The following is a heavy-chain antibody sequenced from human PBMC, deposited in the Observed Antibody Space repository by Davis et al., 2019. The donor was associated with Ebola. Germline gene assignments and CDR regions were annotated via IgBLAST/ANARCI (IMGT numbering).Heavy chain of an antibody. CDR2: INTNTGNT. J-gene: IGHJ6*04. Sequence: ASAKVSCNASAYTFTSYAMNWVRQAPGQGLEWMGWINTNTGNTTYAQGFTGRFVFSLDTSVSTAYLQISSLKAEDTAVYYCARDPADIYCSGGSCYFRYYYGMDVWGKGTTVTVSS. D-gene: IGHD2-15*01. V-gene: IGHV7-4-1*02. CDR3: ARDPADIYCSGGSCYFRYYYGMDV. CDR1: AYTFTSYA.